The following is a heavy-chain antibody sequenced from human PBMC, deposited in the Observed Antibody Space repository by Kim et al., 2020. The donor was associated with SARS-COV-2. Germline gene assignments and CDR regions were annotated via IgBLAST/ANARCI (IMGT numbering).Heavy chain of an antibody. D-gene: IGHD4-17*01. V-gene: IGHV4-34*01. CDR1: GGSFSGYY. Sequence: SETLSLTCAVYGGSFSGYYWSWIRQPPGKGLEWIGEINHSGSTNYNPSLKSRVTISVDTSKNQFSLKLSSVTAADTAVYYCARGPYGDYDVWGQGTLVTVSS. CDR3: ARGPYGDYDV. J-gene: IGHJ4*02. CDR2: INHSGST.